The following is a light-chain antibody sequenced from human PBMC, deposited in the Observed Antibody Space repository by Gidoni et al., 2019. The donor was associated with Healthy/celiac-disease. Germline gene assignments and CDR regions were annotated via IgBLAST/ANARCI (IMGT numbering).Light chain of an antibody. CDR1: QSISSY. J-gene: IGKJ1*01. V-gene: IGKV1-39*01. CDR2: DAS. CDR3: QQSYSTPRT. Sequence: QMTQSPSSLSASVGDRVTITCRASQSISSYLNWYQQKPGKAPKLLIYDASSLQSGVPSRFSGSGSGTDFTLTISSLQPEDFATYYCQQSYSTPRTFGQGTKVEIK.